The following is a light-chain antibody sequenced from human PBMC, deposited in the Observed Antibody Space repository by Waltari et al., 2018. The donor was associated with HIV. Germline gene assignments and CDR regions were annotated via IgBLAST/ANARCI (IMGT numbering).Light chain of an antibody. Sequence: QSALTQPASVSGSPGQSITISCTGASSNIGTSKYVSWYLQRPGKAPQIIIYEVPNRPSGVSDRFSVSKSGNTASLTISRLQPEDEAVYFCNSFTNSGTLEFGGGTKLTVL. CDR2: EVP. J-gene: IGLJ3*02. V-gene: IGLV2-14*01. CDR1: SSNIGTSKY. CDR3: NSFTNSGTLE.